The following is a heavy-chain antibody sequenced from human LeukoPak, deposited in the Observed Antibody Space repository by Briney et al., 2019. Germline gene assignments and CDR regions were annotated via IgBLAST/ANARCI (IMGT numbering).Heavy chain of an antibody. J-gene: IGHJ4*02. CDR2: IYYSGST. V-gene: IGHV4-39*01. D-gene: IGHD2-2*01. Sequence: PSETLSLTCTVSGGSISSSSYYWGWIRQPPGKGLEWIGSIYYSGSTYYNPSLKSRVTISVDTSKNQFSLKLSSVTAADTAVYYCARHYPSWSVVVPAATNYWGQGTLVTVSS. CDR1: GGSISSSSYY. CDR3: ARHYPSWSVVVPAATNY.